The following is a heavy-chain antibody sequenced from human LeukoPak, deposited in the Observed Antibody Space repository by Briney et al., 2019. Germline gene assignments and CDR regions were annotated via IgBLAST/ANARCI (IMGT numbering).Heavy chain of an antibody. Sequence: PGGSLRLSCAASGFTFSSFAMSWVRQAPGKGLEWVSDITGSGGSTHYADSVKGRFTISRDNSKNTLYLQMNSLRAEDTAVYYCAKWAVSGRGFDYWDQGTLVTVSS. CDR2: ITGSGGST. J-gene: IGHJ4*02. V-gene: IGHV3-23*01. D-gene: IGHD6-19*01. CDR1: GFTFSSFA. CDR3: AKWAVSGRGFDY.